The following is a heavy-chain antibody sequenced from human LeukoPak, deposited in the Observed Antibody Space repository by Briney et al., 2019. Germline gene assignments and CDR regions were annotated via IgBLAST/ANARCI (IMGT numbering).Heavy chain of an antibody. CDR2: IIHSGNT. J-gene: IGHJ4*02. CDR1: GGSISRGTW. V-gene: IGHV4-4*02. D-gene: IGHD1-14*01. CDR3: TGYNIPYTFEF. Sequence: SETLSLTCAVYGGSISRGTWWTWVRQSPGKGLQWIGDIIHSGNTNYNPSLRSRLTMSLDKSRNQLSLKLSSVTAADTAVYYCTGYNIPYTFEFWGQGTLVTVSS.